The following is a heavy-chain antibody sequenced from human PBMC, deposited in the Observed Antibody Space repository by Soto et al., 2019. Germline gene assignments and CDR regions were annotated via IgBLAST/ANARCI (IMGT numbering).Heavy chain of an antibody. CDR2: IWYDGSKQ. Sequence: QVQLVESGGGVVQPGKSLRLACVASGFTFSSHGMHWVRQAPGNGLEWVAVIWYDGSKQEYADSVKGRFTISRDNSKNTVYLQMSSLRAEDTAVYYCAMADIGTYGMAVWGQGTTVTVSS. V-gene: IGHV3-33*01. CDR1: GFTFSSHG. CDR3: AMADIGTYGMAV. D-gene: IGHD6-19*01. J-gene: IGHJ6*02.